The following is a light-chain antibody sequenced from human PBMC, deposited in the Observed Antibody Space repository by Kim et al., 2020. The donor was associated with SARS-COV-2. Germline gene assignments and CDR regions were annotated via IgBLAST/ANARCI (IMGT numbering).Light chain of an antibody. Sequence: QSALTQPASVSGSPGQSITISCTGTSSDVGSWHLVSWYQQHPGKAPKVMIYEDSKRPSGVSNRFSGSKSGNTASLTISGLQAEDEAAYYCSSYAGSSTWVFGGGTQLTVL. CDR1: SSDVGSWHL. CDR3: SSYAGSSTWV. J-gene: IGLJ3*02. CDR2: EDS. V-gene: IGLV2-23*01.